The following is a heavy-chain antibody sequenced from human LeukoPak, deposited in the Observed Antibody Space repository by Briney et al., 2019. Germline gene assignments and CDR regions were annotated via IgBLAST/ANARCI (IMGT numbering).Heavy chain of an antibody. D-gene: IGHD6-19*01. V-gene: IGHV1-18*04. Sequence: ASVTVSCKASGYTFTSSGISWVRQAPGQGLEWMGWISAYTGNTNSAQKLQGRVTMTTDTSTSTAYMELRSLRSDDTAVYYCARDGPGIAVAGWPDPWGQGTLVTVSS. CDR2: ISAYTGNT. J-gene: IGHJ5*02. CDR1: GYTFTSSG. CDR3: ARDGPGIAVAGWPDP.